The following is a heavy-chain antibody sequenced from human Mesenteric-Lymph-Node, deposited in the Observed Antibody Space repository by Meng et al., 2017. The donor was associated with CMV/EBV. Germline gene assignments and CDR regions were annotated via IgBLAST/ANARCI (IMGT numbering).Heavy chain of an antibody. CDR1: FSGYY. Sequence: FSGYYWSWIRQPPGKGLEWIGEINHSGSTNYNPSFKSRVTISVDTSKNQFSLKLSSVTAADTAVYYCARRGYGSGSYYNVGPYYFDYWGQGTLVTVSS. J-gene: IGHJ4*02. V-gene: IGHV4-34*01. CDR2: INHSGST. CDR3: ARRGYGSGSYYNVGPYYFDY. D-gene: IGHD3-10*01.